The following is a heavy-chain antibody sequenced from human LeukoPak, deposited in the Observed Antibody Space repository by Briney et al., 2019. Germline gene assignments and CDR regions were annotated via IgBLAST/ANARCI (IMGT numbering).Heavy chain of an antibody. J-gene: IGHJ6*02. Sequence: GGSLRLSCAASGFTFSSYGMHWVRQAPGKGLEWVAVIWYDGSNKYYAGSVKGRFTISRDNSKNTLYLQMNSLRAEDTAVYYCARSETVLRYFDWLPNYYYYYGMDVWGQGTTVTVSS. V-gene: IGHV3-33*01. CDR1: GFTFSSYG. CDR2: IWYDGSNK. CDR3: ARSETVLRYFDWLPNYYYYYGMDV. D-gene: IGHD3-9*01.